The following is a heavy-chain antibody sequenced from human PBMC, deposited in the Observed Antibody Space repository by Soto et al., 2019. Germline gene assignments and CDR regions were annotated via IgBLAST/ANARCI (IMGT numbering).Heavy chain of an antibody. CDR2: INHSGST. J-gene: IGHJ4*02. CDR3: ARRRVNGYSSSFDY. D-gene: IGHD6-13*01. Sequence: SETLSLTCAVYGGSFSGYYWSWIRQPPGKGLEWIGEINHSGSTNYNPSLKSRVTISVDTSKNQFSLKLSSVTAADTAVYYCARRRVNGYSSSFDYWGQGTLVTVSS. CDR1: GGSFSGYY. V-gene: IGHV4-34*01.